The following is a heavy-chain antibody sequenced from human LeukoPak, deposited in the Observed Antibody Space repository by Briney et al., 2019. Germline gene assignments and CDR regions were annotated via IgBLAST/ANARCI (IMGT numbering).Heavy chain of an antibody. CDR2: ISWNSGSI. Sequence: QPGRSLRLSCAASGFTFDDYAMHWVRQAPGKGLEWVAGISWNSGSIGYAVPVPGRFTISRANAKISLYLQMNSLRAEDTALYYCARGGISSSGRGDYYFDYWGQGTLVTVSS. V-gene: IGHV3-9*01. CDR3: ARGGISSSGRGDYYFDY. CDR1: GFTFDDYA. J-gene: IGHJ4*02. D-gene: IGHD6-19*01.